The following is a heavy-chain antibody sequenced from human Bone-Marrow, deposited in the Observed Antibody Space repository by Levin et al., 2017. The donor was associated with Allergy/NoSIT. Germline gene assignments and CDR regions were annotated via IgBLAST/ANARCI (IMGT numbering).Heavy chain of an antibody. CDR1: GLFMRLSY. J-gene: IGHJ4*02. CDR3: ARIEEVTIAADDNFDY. Sequence: SQTLSLPCTVSGLFMRLSYWSWIRQAPGKGLEWIGHIYSSGSTRYNPSLQSRVTISLDMSKNQFSLELNSVTAADTAMYYCARIEEVTIAADDNFDYGGQGTLVTVCS. D-gene: IGHD2-21*01. V-gene: IGHV4-59*08. CDR2: IYSSGST.